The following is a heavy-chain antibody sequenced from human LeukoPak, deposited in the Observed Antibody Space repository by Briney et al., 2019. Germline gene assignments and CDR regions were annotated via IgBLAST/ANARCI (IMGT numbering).Heavy chain of an antibody. CDR1: GGTFTSYA. D-gene: IGHD3-22*01. CDR2: IIPIFGTA. CDR3: ARDMDYYDSRFFDY. J-gene: IGHJ4*02. V-gene: IGHV1-69*05. Sequence: ASVKVSCKASGGTFTSYAISWVRQAPGQGLEWMGRIIPIFGTANYAQKFQGRVTITTDESTSTAYMELSSLRSEDTAVYYCARDMDYYDSRFFDYWGQGTLVTVSS.